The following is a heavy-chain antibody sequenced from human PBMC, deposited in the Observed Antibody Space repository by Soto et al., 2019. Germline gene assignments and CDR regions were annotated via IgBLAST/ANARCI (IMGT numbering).Heavy chain of an antibody. D-gene: IGHD1-20*01. V-gene: IGHV1-8*01. CDR3: ARDTGSITEDY. CDR1: GYTFNSYD. CDR2: MNPNSGNT. J-gene: IGHJ4*02. Sequence: ASVKVSCKASGYTFNSYDINWARQATGQGLEWMGWMNPNSGNTGYAQKFQGRVTMTRNTSISTAYMELSSLRSEDTAVYYCARDTGSITEDYWAQGTLVNVSS.